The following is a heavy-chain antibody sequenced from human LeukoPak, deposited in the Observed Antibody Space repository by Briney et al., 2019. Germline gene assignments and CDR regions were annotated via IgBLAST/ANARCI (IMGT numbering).Heavy chain of an antibody. CDR2: TNHSGST. CDR1: GGSFSGYY. J-gene: IGHJ4*02. D-gene: IGHD1-1*01. V-gene: IGHV4-34*01. CDR3: ARGTGTMIY. Sequence: SETLSLTCAVYGGSFSGYYWSWIRQPPGKGLEWIGETNHSGSTNYNPSLKSRVTISVDTSKNQFSLKLSSVTAADTAVYYCARGTGTMIYWGQGTLVTVSS.